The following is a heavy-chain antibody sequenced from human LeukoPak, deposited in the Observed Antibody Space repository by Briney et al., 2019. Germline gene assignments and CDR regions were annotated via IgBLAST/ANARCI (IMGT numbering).Heavy chain of an antibody. CDR1: GFTFSSYS. Sequence: PGGSLRLSCAASGFTFSSYSMNWVRQAPGRGLEWVSSISSSSSYIYYADSVKGRFTISRDNAKNSLYLQMNSLRAEDTAVYYCARLAAAGRYYYYYMDVWGKGTTVTVSS. J-gene: IGHJ6*03. CDR2: ISSSSSYI. V-gene: IGHV3-21*01. CDR3: ARLAAAGRYYYYYMDV. D-gene: IGHD6-13*01.